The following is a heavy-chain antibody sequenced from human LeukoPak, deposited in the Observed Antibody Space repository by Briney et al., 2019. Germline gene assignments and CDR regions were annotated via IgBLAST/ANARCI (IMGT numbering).Heavy chain of an antibody. CDR1: GFTFSSYG. CDR2: IWYDGSNK. Sequence: GGSLRLSCAASGFTFSSYGMHWVRQAPGKGLEWVAVIWYDGSNKYYADSVKGRFTISRDNSKNTLYLRMNSLRAEDTAVYYCARVASSWSNYYYYYMDVWGKGTTVTVSS. V-gene: IGHV3-33*01. CDR3: ARVASSWSNYYYYYMDV. D-gene: IGHD6-13*01. J-gene: IGHJ6*03.